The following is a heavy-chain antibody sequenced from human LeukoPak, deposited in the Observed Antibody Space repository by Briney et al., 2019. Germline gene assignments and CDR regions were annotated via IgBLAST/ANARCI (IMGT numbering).Heavy chain of an antibody. J-gene: IGHJ6*02. CDR3: ARSSGYYYAMDV. CDR1: GHSISNYY. CDR2: IRCSGST. V-gene: IGHV4-59*01. Sequence: PSETLSLTCTVSGHSISNYYWTWIRQPPGKGLEWIGYIRCSGSTSYNPSLMSRVTISLDTSKNQFSLKLTSVTAADTAVYYCARSSGYYYAMDVWGQGTTVTVSS. D-gene: IGHD6-6*01.